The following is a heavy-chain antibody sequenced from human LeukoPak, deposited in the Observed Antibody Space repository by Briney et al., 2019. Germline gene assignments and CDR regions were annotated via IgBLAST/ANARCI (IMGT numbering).Heavy chain of an antibody. V-gene: IGHV4-34*01. D-gene: IGHD3-3*01. J-gene: IGHJ6*02. CDR3: ARGLLGSGYYLNYYYYGMDV. CDR1: GGSFSGYY. Sequence: ASETLSLTCAVYGGSFSGYYWSWIRQPPGKGLEWIGEINHSGSTNYNPSLKSRVTISVDTSKNQFSLKLSSVTAADTAVYYCARGLLGSGYYLNYYYYGMDVWGQGTTVTVSS. CDR2: INHSGST.